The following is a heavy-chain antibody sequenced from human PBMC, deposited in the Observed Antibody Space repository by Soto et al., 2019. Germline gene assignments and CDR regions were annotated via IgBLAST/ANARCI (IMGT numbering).Heavy chain of an antibody. J-gene: IGHJ4*02. CDR1: GWSFNGYY. D-gene: IGHD7-27*01. Sequence: PLETLSLSCTVYGWSFNGYYWSWIRQPPGKGLEWIGEINHSGSTNYNPSLKSRVTISVDTSKNQFSLKLSSVTAADTAVYYCARGLTGDRWGQGTQVTVSS. CDR2: INHSGST. CDR3: ARGLTGDR. V-gene: IGHV4-34*01.